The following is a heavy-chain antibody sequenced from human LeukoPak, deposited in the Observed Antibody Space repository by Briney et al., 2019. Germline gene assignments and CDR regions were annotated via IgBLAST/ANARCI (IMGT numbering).Heavy chain of an antibody. Sequence: PGGSLRLSCAASGFSFRSYAMSWVRQAPGKGLEWVSCISGSGDNTYYADSVKGRFTISRDNSKNTLYVQVNSLGTEDTAAYYCAKGSYYDSSGSVYFDYWGQGTLVTVSS. D-gene: IGHD3-22*01. CDR1: GFSFRSYA. CDR3: AKGSYYDSSGSVYFDY. J-gene: IGHJ4*02. V-gene: IGHV3-23*01. CDR2: ISGSGDNT.